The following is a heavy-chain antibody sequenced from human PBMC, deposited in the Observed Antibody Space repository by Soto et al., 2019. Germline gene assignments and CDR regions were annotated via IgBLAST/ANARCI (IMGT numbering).Heavy chain of an antibody. CDR1: GFTFSKYA. CDR3: AKGNQLLRYYFEF. CDR2: ITSDGDST. J-gene: IGHJ4*01. D-gene: IGHD2-15*01. Sequence: AGGSLRLSCSVSGFTFSKYAMHWVRQAPGKGLEYVSGITSDGDSTWHADSVKDRFTISRDNSKNTLFLQMSSLRVEDTAIYFCAKGNQLLRYYFEFWGPGALVTVSS. V-gene: IGHV3-64D*06.